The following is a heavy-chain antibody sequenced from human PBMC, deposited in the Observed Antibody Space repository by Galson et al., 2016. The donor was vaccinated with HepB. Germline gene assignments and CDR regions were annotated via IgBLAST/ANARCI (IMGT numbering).Heavy chain of an antibody. CDR2: ISFSSSPI. D-gene: IGHD4-23*01. Sequence: SLRLSCAASGFTFSTYSMNWVRQAPGKGLEWVSYISFSSSPIYYADSVKGRFTISRDNAKNSLYLQMNSLRDEDTAVYYCARVGREDYGGKTFGFDHWGQGTLVTVSS. CDR1: GFTFSTYS. V-gene: IGHV3-48*02. CDR3: ARVGREDYGGKTFGFDH. J-gene: IGHJ4*02.